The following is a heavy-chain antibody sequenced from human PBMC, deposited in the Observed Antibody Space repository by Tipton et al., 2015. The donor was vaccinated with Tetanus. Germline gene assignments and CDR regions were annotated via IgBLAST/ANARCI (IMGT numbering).Heavy chain of an antibody. CDR3: AREGY. J-gene: IGHJ4*02. V-gene: IGHV3-7*01. CDR1: GFTFSSLW. CDR2: INRDGSGK. Sequence: SLRLSCAASGFTFSSLWMSWVRQAPGKGLEWVANINRDGSGKYYVDSVKGRFTISRDEAKNSLYLQMSSLRVGDTAVYYCAREGYWGQGTLVTVSS.